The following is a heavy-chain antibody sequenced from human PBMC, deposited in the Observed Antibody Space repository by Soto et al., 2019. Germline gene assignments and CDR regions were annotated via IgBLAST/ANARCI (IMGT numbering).Heavy chain of an antibody. Sequence: EVHLVESGGGLVQPGGSVKLSCTASGFTFSAFAMHWVRQASGKGLEWVGRIKSRANNYATAYATSLKGGFTVSRDDSKNTAYLQINSLKTEDSAVYFCTRLKDYCSDGGCYYDPWGQGTLVTVSS. CDR1: GFTFSAFA. CDR3: TRLKDYCSDGGCYYDP. V-gene: IGHV3-73*02. J-gene: IGHJ5*02. CDR2: IKSRANNYAT. D-gene: IGHD2-15*01.